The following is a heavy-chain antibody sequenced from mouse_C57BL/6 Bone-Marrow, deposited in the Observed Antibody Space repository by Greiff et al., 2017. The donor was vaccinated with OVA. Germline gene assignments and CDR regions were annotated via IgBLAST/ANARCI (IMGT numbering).Heavy chain of an antibody. D-gene: IGHD1-1*02. Sequence: DVHLVESGPGLVKPSQSLSLTCSVTGYSITSGYYWNWIRQFPGNKLEWMGYISYDGSNNYNPSLKNRISITRDTSKNQFFLKLNSVTTEDTATYYCARDLGGPWGQGTLVTVSA. CDR3: ARDLGGP. CDR2: ISYDGSN. J-gene: IGHJ3*01. V-gene: IGHV3-6*01. CDR1: GYSITSGYY.